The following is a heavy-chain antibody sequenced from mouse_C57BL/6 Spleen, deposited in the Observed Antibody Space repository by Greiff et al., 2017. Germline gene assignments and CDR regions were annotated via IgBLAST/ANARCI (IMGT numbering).Heavy chain of an antibody. CDR1: GYTFTDYY. V-gene: IGHV1-26*01. Sequence: VQLQQSGPALVKPGASVKISCKASGYTFTDYYMNWVQQSHGKSLEWIGDINPNNGGTSYKQKFKGKATLTVDKSSSTAYMELRSLTSEDSAVYYCARSDSSGYVGYAMDYWGQGTSVTVSS. CDR3: ARSDSSGYVGYAMDY. J-gene: IGHJ4*01. D-gene: IGHD3-2*02. CDR2: INPNNGGT.